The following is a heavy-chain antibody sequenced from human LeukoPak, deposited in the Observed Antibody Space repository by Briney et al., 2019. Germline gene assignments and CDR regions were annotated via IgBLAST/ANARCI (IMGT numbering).Heavy chain of an antibody. V-gene: IGHV1-69*13. D-gene: IGHD1-7*01. CDR1: GGTFSSYA. CDR3: ARDTLELRDGWFDP. J-gene: IGHJ5*02. Sequence: SVKVPCKASGGTFSSYAISWVRQAPGQGLEWMGGIIPIFGTANYAQKFQGRVTITADESTSTAYMELSSLRSEDTAVYYCARDTLELRDGWFDPWGQGTLVTVSS. CDR2: IIPIFGTA.